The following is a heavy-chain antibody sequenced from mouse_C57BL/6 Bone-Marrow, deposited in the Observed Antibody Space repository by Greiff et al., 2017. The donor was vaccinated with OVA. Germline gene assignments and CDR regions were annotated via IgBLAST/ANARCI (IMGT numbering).Heavy chain of an antibody. V-gene: IGHV1-76*01. Sequence: QVQLQQSGAELVRPGASVKLSCKASGYTFTDYYINWVKQRPGQGLEWIARIYPGSGNTYYNEKFKGKATLTAEKSSSTAYMQLSSLTSEDSAVYFCARPYYSNYWFAYWGQGTLVTVSA. CDR2: IYPGSGNT. CDR1: GYTFTDYY. CDR3: ARPYYSNYWFAY. D-gene: IGHD2-5*01. J-gene: IGHJ3*01.